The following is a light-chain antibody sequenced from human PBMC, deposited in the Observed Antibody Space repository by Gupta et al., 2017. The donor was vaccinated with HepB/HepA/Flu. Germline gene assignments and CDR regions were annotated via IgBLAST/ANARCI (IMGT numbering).Light chain of an antibody. CDR1: QSVSSD. CDR3: QQYKNWPPWT. Sequence: EIVMTPSPATLSVSPGERATLSCRASQSVSSDLAWYQHKTGQAPRLLIYGASTRATGIPARFRGSGSGTEFTLTISSLQSEDFAVYYCQQYKNWPPWTFGQGTKVEIK. J-gene: IGKJ1*01. CDR2: GAS. V-gene: IGKV3-15*01.